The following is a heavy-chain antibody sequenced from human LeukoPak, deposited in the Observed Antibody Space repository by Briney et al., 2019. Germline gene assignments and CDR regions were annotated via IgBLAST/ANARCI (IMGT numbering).Heavy chain of an antibody. CDR2: IYTSGST. CDR1: GGSISSYY. D-gene: IGHD6-13*01. J-gene: IGHJ5*02. V-gene: IGHV4-4*07. Sequence: SETLSLTCTVSGGSISSYYWSWIRQPAGKGLEWIGRIYTSGSTNYNPSLKSRVTMSVDTSKNQFSLKLSSVTAADTAVYYCASVRSSSWYEWFDPWGQGTLVTVSS. CDR3: ASVRSSSWYEWFDP.